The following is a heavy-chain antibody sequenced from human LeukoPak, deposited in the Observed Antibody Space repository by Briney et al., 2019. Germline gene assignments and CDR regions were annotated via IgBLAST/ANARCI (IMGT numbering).Heavy chain of an antibody. CDR3: ARGAVWFGEDY. D-gene: IGHD3-10*01. Sequence: GGSLRLSCAASGFTFSSYSMNWVRQAPGKGLEWVSSISSSSYIYYADSVEGRFTISRDNAKNSLYLQMNSLRAEDTAVYYCARGAVWFGEDYWGQGTLVTVSS. J-gene: IGHJ4*02. CDR2: ISSSSYI. CDR1: GFTFSSYS. V-gene: IGHV3-21*04.